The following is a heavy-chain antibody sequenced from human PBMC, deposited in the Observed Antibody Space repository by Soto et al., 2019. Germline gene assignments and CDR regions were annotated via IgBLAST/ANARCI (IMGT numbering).Heavy chain of an antibody. Sequence: SETLSLTCTVSGGSISDFYWSWIRQPPGKGLEWIGYIYYSGSTNYNPSLKSRVTTSVDTSKNQFSLNLRSMSPADTAVYYCARAGRLAARTFAYWGPGTLVTVSS. CDR2: IYYSGST. CDR1: GGSISDFY. D-gene: IGHD6-6*01. V-gene: IGHV4-59*01. CDR3: ARAGRLAARTFAY. J-gene: IGHJ4*02.